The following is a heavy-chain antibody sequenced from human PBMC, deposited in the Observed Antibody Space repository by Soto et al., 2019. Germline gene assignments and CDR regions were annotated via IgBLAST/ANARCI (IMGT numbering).Heavy chain of an antibody. D-gene: IGHD4-17*01. CDR2: IYHSGST. CDR3: ARASTTVTTLDY. Sequence: QLQLQESGSGLVKPSQTLSLTCAVSGGSISSGGYSWIWIRQPPGKGLEGIGYIYHSGSTYYNPSLKSRVTISVDRSKNQFSLKLSSVTAADTAVYYCARASTTVTTLDYWGQGTLVTISS. CDR1: GGSISSGGYS. J-gene: IGHJ4*02. V-gene: IGHV4-30-2*01.